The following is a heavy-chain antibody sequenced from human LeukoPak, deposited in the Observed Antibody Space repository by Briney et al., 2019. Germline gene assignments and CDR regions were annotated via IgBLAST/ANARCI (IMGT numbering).Heavy chain of an antibody. Sequence: ASVKVSCKASGYTFTGYYMHWVRQAPGQGLEWMGRINPNSGGTNYAQKVQGRVTMTRDTSISTAYMELSRLRSDDTAVYYCARERGPITMVRGVIMRVFDYWGQGTLVTVSS. CDR2: INPNSGGT. CDR3: ARERGPITMVRGVIMRVFDY. CDR1: GYTFTGYY. J-gene: IGHJ4*02. V-gene: IGHV1-2*06. D-gene: IGHD3-10*01.